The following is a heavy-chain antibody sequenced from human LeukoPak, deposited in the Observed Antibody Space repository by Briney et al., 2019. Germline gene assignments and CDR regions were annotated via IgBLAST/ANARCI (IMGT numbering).Heavy chain of an antibody. D-gene: IGHD3-22*01. Sequence: GSPVKVSCKASGGPFSSYSISWVRQAPGQGLEWMGGVIPIFGTANYAQKFQGRVTITTDESTSTAYMELSSLRSEDTAVYYCAKYSLYYDSSGRHAFDIWGQGTMVTVSS. V-gene: IGHV1-69*05. J-gene: IGHJ3*02. CDR2: VIPIFGTA. CDR1: GGPFSSYS. CDR3: AKYSLYYDSSGRHAFDI.